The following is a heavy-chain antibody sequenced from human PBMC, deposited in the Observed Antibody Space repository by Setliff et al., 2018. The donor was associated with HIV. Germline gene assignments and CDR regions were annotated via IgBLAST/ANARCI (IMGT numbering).Heavy chain of an antibody. Sequence: SETLSLTCTVSGGSISSSSYYWGWIRQPPEKGLEWIGSIYYTGITYYNPSLKSRVTISVDTSKKQVSLNVRSVTAADTAVYYCARRGWNGYKSFEDWGQGTQVTVSS. CDR1: GGSISSSSYY. D-gene: IGHD1-1*01. J-gene: IGHJ4*02. V-gene: IGHV4-39*07. CDR2: IYYTGIT. CDR3: ARRGWNGYKSFED.